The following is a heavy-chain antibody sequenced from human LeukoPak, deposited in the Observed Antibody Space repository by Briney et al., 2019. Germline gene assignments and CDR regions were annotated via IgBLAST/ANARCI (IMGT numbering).Heavy chain of an antibody. CDR3: ARDPNLYGSGAFDY. Sequence: SETLSLTCTVSGGSISGGNNYWNWLRQPAGKGLEWIGRVSTRGSTNYNPSLKSRVNISIDTSKNQFSLKLSSVTAADTAVYYCARDPNLYGSGAFDYWGQGTLVIVSA. D-gene: IGHD3-10*01. J-gene: IGHJ4*02. V-gene: IGHV4-61*02. CDR2: VSTRGST. CDR1: GGSISGGNNY.